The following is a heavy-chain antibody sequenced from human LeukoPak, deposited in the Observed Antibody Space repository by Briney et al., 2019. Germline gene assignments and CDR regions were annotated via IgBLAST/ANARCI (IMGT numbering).Heavy chain of an antibody. CDR2: IWYDGSNK. CDR3: ARDYSTYYYDSSGYYY. D-gene: IGHD3-22*01. V-gene: IGHV3-33*08. Sequence: GGSLRLSCAASGFTFSSYGMHWVRQAPGKGLEWVAVIWYDGSNKYYADSVKGRFTISRDNSKNTLYLQMNSLRAEDTAVYYCARDYSTYYYDSSGYYYWGQGTLVTVSS. J-gene: IGHJ4*02. CDR1: GFTFSSYG.